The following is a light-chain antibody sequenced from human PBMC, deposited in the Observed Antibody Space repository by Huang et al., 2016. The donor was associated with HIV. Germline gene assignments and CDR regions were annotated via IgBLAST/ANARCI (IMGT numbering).Light chain of an antibody. J-gene: IGKJ1*01. CDR1: QSVLYRSNNKNY. V-gene: IGKV4-1*01. Sequence: DIVMTQSPDSLAVSLGARATINCKASQSVLYRSNNKNYLAWYQPKPGQPPKLLIYWASTRESGVPDRFSGSGSGTNFTLAISNLQAEDVAIYYCQQYYGPRAFGQGTRVEIK. CDR2: WAS. CDR3: QQYYGPRA.